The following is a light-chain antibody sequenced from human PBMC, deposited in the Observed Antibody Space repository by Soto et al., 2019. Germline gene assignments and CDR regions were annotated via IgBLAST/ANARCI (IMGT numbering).Light chain of an antibody. CDR3: SSYTGSNNFVV. V-gene: IGLV2-8*01. J-gene: IGLJ2*01. CDR1: SSDVGGYNY. Sequence: QSALTQSPSASGSPGQSVTISCTGTSSDVGGYNYFSWYQHHPGKAPKLMIYEVSKRPSGVPDRFSGSKSGNTASLTVSGLQAEDEADYYCSSYTGSNNFVVFGGGTKLTVL. CDR2: EVS.